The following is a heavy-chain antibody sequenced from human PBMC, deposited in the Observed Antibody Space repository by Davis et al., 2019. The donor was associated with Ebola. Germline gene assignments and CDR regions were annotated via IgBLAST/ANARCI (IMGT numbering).Heavy chain of an antibody. CDR1: GFTLTNYG. CDR3: TKAGQTFWFGESTQLDY. D-gene: IGHD3-10*01. Sequence: GESLKISCAASGFTLTNYGMHWVRQVPGKGLEWLAVISYEGSKRYYLDSLKGRFTISRDNSKNTVYLEMNSLEPEDTAVYYFTKAGQTFWFGESTQLDYWGQGALVTVSS. CDR2: ISYEGSKR. J-gene: IGHJ4*02. V-gene: IGHV3-30*18.